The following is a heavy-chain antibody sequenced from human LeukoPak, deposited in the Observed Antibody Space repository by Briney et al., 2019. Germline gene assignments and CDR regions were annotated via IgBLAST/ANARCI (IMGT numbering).Heavy chain of an antibody. CDR3: ARHVQLERRWDYYYYMDV. CDR1: GYTLTELS. D-gene: IGHD1-1*01. Sequence: ASVKVSCKVSGYTLTELSMHWVRQAPGKGLEWMGGFDPEDGETIYAQKFQGRVTMTEDTSTDTAYMELSSLRSEDTAVYYCARHVQLERRWDYYYYMDVWGKGTTVTVSS. J-gene: IGHJ6*03. CDR2: FDPEDGET. V-gene: IGHV1-24*01.